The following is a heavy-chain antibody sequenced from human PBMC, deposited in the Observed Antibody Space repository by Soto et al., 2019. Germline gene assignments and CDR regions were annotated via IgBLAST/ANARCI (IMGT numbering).Heavy chain of an antibody. CDR3: ARDRSDIVVVPADTGFDY. J-gene: IGHJ4*02. D-gene: IGHD2-2*01. CDR2: IWYDGSNK. V-gene: IGHV3-33*01. Sequence: GGSLRLSCAASGFTVSSYGMHWVRQAPGKGLEWVAVIWYDGSNKYYADSVKGRFTISRDNSKNTLYLQMNSLRAEDTAVYYCARDRSDIVVVPADTGFDYWGQGTLVTVSS. CDR1: GFTVSSYG.